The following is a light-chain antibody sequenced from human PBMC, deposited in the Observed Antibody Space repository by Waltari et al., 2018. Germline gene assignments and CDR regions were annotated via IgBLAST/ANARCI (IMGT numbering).Light chain of an antibody. CDR1: KLGDKY. J-gene: IGLJ2*01. CDR2: QDR. CDR3: QAWDSSTASVV. V-gene: IGLV3-1*01. Sequence: SYELTQPPSVSVSPGQTASITCSGDKLGDKYACWYQQKPGQSPVLVIYQDRKRPSGIPERFSSSNSGNTATLTISGTQAMDEADYYCQAWDSSTASVVFGGGTKLTVL.